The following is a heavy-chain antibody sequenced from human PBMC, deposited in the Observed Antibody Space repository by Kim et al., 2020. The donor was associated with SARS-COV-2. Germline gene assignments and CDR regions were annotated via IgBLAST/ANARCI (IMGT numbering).Heavy chain of an antibody. Sequence: GGSLRLSCVSSGFIFSSYGFHWVRQAPGKGLEWVANIWYDGSRKYYADSVDGRFTVSRDYSNNTLYLQMNRLRAEDPALYYCARESSGYPDFWGQGTLVT. V-gene: IGHV3-33*01. CDR3: ARESSGYPDF. CDR2: IWYDGSRK. D-gene: IGHD3-22*01. CDR1: GFIFSSYG. J-gene: IGHJ4*02.